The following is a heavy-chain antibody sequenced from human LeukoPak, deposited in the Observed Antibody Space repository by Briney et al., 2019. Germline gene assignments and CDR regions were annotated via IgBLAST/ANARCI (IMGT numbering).Heavy chain of an antibody. CDR3: ARHPYYYDSSGYYQTYYYYGMDV. J-gene: IGHJ6*02. V-gene: IGHV5-51*01. D-gene: IGHD3-22*01. Sequence: GESLKISCKGSGYSFTSYWIGWVRQMPGKGLEWMGIIYPGDSDTRYSPSFQGQVTISADKSISTACLQWSSLKASDTAMYYCARHPYYYDSSGYYQTYYYYGMDVWGQGTTVTVSS. CDR2: IYPGDSDT. CDR1: GYSFTSYW.